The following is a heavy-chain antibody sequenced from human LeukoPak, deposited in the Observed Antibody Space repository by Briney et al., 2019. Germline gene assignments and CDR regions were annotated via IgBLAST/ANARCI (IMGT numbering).Heavy chain of an antibody. Sequence: PGGSLRLSCAASGFTLSSNYMSWVRQAPGKGLEWVSVIYSGGSTYYADSVKGRFTISRDNSKNTLYLQMNSLRAEDTAVYYCARGGGYYDSSGYPYFDYWGQGTLVTVSS. J-gene: IGHJ4*02. D-gene: IGHD3-22*01. CDR3: ARGGGYYDSSGYPYFDY. CDR1: GFTLSSNY. V-gene: IGHV3-53*01. CDR2: IYSGGST.